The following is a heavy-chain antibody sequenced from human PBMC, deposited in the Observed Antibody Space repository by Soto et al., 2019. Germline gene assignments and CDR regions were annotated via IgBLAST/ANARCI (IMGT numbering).Heavy chain of an antibody. J-gene: IGHJ4*02. Sequence: SETLSLTCTVSGASISSGDYYWSWVRQPPGKGLEWIGYIYYSGSTYYNPSLKSRVTISVDTSKNQFSLKLSSVTAADTAVYYCARNFNIDYDSSGYTVNYFDYWGQGTLVTVSS. CDR3: ARNFNIDYDSSGYTVNYFDY. D-gene: IGHD3-22*01. CDR1: GASISSGDYY. CDR2: IYYSGST. V-gene: IGHV4-30-4*01.